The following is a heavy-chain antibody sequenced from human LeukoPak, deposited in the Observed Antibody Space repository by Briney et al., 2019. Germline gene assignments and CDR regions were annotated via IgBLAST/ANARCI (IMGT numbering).Heavy chain of an antibody. CDR2: INYSGST. CDR1: GASIRRYY. V-gene: IGHV4-59*01. Sequence: SETLSLTYTVSGASIRRYYWNWLRHPPGKGLEWIGYINYSGSTNSNPSLKSRAPISMDTSKSHFSLQLSSVTAADKAVYFCARDTRSYDSSGYYFFDFWGQGTLVTVSS. D-gene: IGHD3-22*01. J-gene: IGHJ4*02. CDR3: ARDTRSYDSSGYYFFDF.